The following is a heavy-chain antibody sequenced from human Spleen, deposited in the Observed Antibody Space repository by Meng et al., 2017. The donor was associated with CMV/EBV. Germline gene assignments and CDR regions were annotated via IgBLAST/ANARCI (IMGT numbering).Heavy chain of an antibody. V-gene: IGHV4-4*02. Sequence: GSLSLTCAVSGGSISSSNWWSWVRQPPGKGLEWIGDITHSGSSHYNPSLKSRVAISVDTSKSEFSLKLSSVTAADTAVYYCARAAMVDPAAGRGAYWNFDLWGRGTLVTVSS. CDR2: ITHSGSS. J-gene: IGHJ2*01. D-gene: IGHD5-18*01. CDR1: GGSISSSNW. CDR3: ARAAMVDPAAGRGAYWNFDL.